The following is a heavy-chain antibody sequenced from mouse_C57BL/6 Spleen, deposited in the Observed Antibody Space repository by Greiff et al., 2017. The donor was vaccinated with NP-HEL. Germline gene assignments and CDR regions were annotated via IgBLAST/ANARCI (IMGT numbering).Heavy chain of an antibody. CDR1: GYTFTSYW. V-gene: IGHV1-52*01. Sequence: QVQLKQPGAELVRPGSSVKLSCKASGYTFTSYWMHWVKQRPIQGLEWIGNIDPSDSETHYNQKFKDKATLTVDKSSSTAYMQLSSLTSEDSAVYYCAQTAQAYFDYWGQGTTLTVSS. CDR2: IDPSDSET. J-gene: IGHJ2*01. D-gene: IGHD3-2*02. CDR3: AQTAQAYFDY.